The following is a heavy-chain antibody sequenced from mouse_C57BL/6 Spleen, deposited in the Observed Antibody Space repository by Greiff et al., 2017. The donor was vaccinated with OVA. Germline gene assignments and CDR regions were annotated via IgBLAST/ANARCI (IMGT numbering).Heavy chain of an antibody. CDR1: GFTFSSYA. J-gene: IGHJ4*01. V-gene: IGHV5-4*03. Sequence: EVMLVESGGGLVKPGGSLKLSCAASGFTFSSYAMSWVRQTPEKRLEWVATISDGGSYTYYPDNVKGRFTISRDNAKNNLYLQMSHLKSEDTAMYYCARGGRSGAMDYWGQGTSVTVSS. CDR2: ISDGGSYT. CDR3: ARGGRSGAMDY.